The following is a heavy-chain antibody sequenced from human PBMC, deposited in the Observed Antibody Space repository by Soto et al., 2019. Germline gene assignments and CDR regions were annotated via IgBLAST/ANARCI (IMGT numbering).Heavy chain of an antibody. CDR2: TYYRSKWNN. J-gene: IGHJ4*02. Sequence: SQTLSLTCVISGNNVSTNSDGWNWIRQSPSRGLEWLGRTYYRSKWNNDYAASVKGRLNVNPDTSKNQFSLHLNSVTPEDTGVYYCARNSWNAPPAFDFWGQGIQVTVSS. V-gene: IGHV6-1*01. CDR1: GNNVSTNSDG. CDR3: ARNSWNAPPAFDF. D-gene: IGHD1-1*01.